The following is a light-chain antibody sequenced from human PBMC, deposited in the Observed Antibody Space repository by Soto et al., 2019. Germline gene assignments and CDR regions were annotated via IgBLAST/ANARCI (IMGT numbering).Light chain of an antibody. Sequence: EVVMTQSPATLSVSTGEIATLSCRASQSISSNLAWYQQKPGQAPRLLIYAASAMATGIPARFSGGGSGTEFTLTISSLQSEDFAVYYWQQYHNTWPLRFCGGTKVEVK. CDR2: AAS. J-gene: IGKJ4*02. CDR1: QSISSN. V-gene: IGKV3-15*01. CDR3: QQYHNTWPLR.